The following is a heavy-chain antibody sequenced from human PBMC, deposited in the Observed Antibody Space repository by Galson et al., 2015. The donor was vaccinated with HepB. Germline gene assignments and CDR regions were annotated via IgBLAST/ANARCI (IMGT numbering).Heavy chain of an antibody. J-gene: IGHJ5*02. D-gene: IGHD3-16*01. CDR1: GYTFTSSG. V-gene: IGHV1-18*01. CDR2: ISAYNGNT. Sequence: SVKVSCKASGYTFTSSGISWVRQAPGQGLEWMGWISAYNGNTNYAQKLQGRVTMTTDTSTSTAYMKLRGLRSDGTAVYYSARGEGGWFDPWGQGTLVTVSS. CDR3: ARGEGGWFDP.